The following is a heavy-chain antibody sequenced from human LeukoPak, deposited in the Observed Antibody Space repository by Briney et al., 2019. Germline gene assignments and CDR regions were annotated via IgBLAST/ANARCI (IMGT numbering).Heavy chain of an antibody. CDR1: GGSFSGYY. Sequence: SETLSLTCAVYGGSFSGYYWSWIRQPPGKGLEWIGEINHSGSTNYNPSLKSRVTISVDTSKNQFSLKVSSVTAADTAVYYCARRHYDSSDYHLDYWGQGTLVTVSS. D-gene: IGHD3-22*01. V-gene: IGHV4-34*01. CDR2: INHSGST. J-gene: IGHJ4*02. CDR3: ARRHYDSSDYHLDY.